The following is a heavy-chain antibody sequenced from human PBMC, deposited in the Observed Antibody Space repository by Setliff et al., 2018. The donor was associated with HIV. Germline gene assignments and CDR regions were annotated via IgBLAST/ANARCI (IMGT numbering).Heavy chain of an antibody. CDR1: SESIVSYY. V-gene: IGHV4-4*08. Sequence: PEETLSLTCAVSSESIVSYYWNWIRQPPGRGLEWIGYIHTSGRTKYNPSLKSRLTILVDTSNKQFSLRLTSVTAADTAVYYCSRAAYDAVDWLDPWGQGTLVTVSS. J-gene: IGHJ5*02. CDR3: SRAAYDAVDWLDP. D-gene: IGHD1-1*01. CDR2: IHTSGRT.